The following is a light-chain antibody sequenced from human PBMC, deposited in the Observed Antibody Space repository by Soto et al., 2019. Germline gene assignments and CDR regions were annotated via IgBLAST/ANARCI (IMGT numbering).Light chain of an antibody. Sequence: QYALAQPRSVSASPGQSVPISCTGTSSDVGGYDYVSWYQQHPGKAPKLMIYDVHKRPSGVPDRFSGSKSGNTASLTISGLQAEDEADYYCCSFAGDPYVFGTGTKSPS. V-gene: IGLV2-11*01. CDR2: DVH. CDR1: SSDVGGYDY. CDR3: CSFAGDPYV. J-gene: IGLJ1*01.